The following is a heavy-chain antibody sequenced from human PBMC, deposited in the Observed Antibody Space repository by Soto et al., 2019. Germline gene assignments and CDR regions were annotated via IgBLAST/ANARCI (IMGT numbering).Heavy chain of an antibody. CDR1: GLTFSNAW. J-gene: IGHJ4*02. Sequence: PAGSLTLSCAASGLTFSNAWMSWVRQAPGKGLEWVGRSKSKTDEGTTDYAAPVKGRFTISRDDSKNTLYLQMNSLKTEDTAVYSCNTDLSAAGFDYWGQGTLVTVSS. V-gene: IGHV3-15*01. CDR3: NTDLSAAGFDY. D-gene: IGHD6-13*01. CDR2: SKSKTDEGTT.